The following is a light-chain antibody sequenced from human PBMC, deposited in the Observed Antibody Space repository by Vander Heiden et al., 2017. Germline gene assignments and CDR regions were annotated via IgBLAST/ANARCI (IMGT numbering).Light chain of an antibody. J-gene: IGLJ2*01. CDR2: SNN. Sequence: QSVATQPPPASGAPGQRVTISCSGSSSNIGSNSVNWYQQLPGTAPQLLIYSNNQRPSGVPDRFSGSKSGTSASLAISGLQSEYEADYYCATWDDSVNGPLFGGGTKLTVL. CDR1: SSNIGSNS. CDR3: ATWDDSVNGPL. V-gene: IGLV1-44*01.